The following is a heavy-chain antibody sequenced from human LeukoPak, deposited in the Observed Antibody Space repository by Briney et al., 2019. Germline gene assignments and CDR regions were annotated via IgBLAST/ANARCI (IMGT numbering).Heavy chain of an antibody. CDR2: IYYSGST. J-gene: IGHJ5*02. D-gene: IGHD6-13*01. CDR1: GGSISSSSYY. CDR3: ARGDSSSWYVERWFDP. Sequence: SETLSLTCTVSGGSISSSSYYWGWIRQPPGKGLEWIGSIYYSGSTYYNPSLKSRVTISVDTSKNQFSLKLSSVTAADTAVYYCARGDSSSWYVERWFDPWGQGTLVTVSS. V-gene: IGHV4-39*07.